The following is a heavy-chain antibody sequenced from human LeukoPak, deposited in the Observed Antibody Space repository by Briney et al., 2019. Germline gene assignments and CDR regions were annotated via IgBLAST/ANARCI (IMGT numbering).Heavy chain of an antibody. D-gene: IGHD3-9*01. CDR3: AKDSVLRYFDWAPGGYFDY. Sequence: GRSLRLSCAASGFTFDDYAMHWVRQAPGKGLEWVSGISWNSGSIGYADSVKGRFTISRDNAKNSLYLQMNSLRAEDTALYYCAKDSVLRYFDWAPGGYFDYWGQGTLVTVSS. CDR1: GFTFDDYA. CDR2: ISWNSGSI. V-gene: IGHV3-9*01. J-gene: IGHJ4*02.